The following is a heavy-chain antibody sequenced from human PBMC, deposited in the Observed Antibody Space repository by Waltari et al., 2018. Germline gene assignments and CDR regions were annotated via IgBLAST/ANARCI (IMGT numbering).Heavy chain of an antibody. D-gene: IGHD6-25*01. Sequence: QVQLQESGPGLVKPSQTLSLTCTVSGGSISSGDYYWSWIRQPPGKGLEWIGYIYYSGSTYYNPSLKIRVTISVDTSKNQFSLKLSSVTAADTAVYYCARGGSAYYYYYGMDVWGQGTTVTVSS. J-gene: IGHJ6*02. CDR1: GGSISSGDYY. CDR2: IYYSGST. V-gene: IGHV4-30-4*08. CDR3: ARGGSAYYYYYGMDV.